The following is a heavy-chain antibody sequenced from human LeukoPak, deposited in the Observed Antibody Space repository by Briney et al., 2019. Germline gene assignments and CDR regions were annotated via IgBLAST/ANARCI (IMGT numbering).Heavy chain of an antibody. CDR1: GYTFTSYY. CDR3: VGAVGATDFDY. V-gene: IGHV1-46*01. CDR2: INPSGGST. Sequence: ASVKVSCKASGYTFTSYYMHWVRQAPGQGLEWMGIINPSGGSTSYAQKFQGRVTMTRDTSISTAYMELSSLRSEDTAVYYCVGAVGATDFDYWGQGTLVTVSS. D-gene: IGHD1-26*01. J-gene: IGHJ4*02.